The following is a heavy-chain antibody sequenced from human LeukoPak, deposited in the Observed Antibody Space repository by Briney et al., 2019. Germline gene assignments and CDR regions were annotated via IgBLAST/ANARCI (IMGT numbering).Heavy chain of an antibody. CDR3: ATYSGNYNNFEY. CDR2: IYYIGST. J-gene: IGHJ4*02. V-gene: IGHV4-59*08. D-gene: IGHD1-26*01. Sequence: SETLSLTCTVSGGSISSYYWSWIRQPPGKGPEWIGYIYYIGSTSYNPSLKSRVTISVDTSKNQFSLKLTSVTAADTAVYYCATYSGNYNNFEYWGQGTLVTVSS. CDR1: GGSISSYY.